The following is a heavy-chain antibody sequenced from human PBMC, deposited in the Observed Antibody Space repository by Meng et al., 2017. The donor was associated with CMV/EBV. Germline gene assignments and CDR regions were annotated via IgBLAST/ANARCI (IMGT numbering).Heavy chain of an antibody. D-gene: IGHD3-10*01. CDR1: GGSVSSRSYY. Sequence: SETLSLTCTVSGGSVSSRSYYWSWIRQPPGMGLEWIGYIYYSGSTNYNPPLKSRVTISVDKSKNQFSLKLSSVTAADTAAYYCARDRMVRGVISNYKWFDPWGQGTLVTVSS. V-gene: IGHV4-61*01. J-gene: IGHJ5*02. CDR2: IYYSGST. CDR3: ARDRMVRGVISNYKWFDP.